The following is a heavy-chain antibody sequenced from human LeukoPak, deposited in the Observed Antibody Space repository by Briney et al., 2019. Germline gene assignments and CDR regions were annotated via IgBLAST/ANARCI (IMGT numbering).Heavy chain of an antibody. CDR2: IWYDGSNK. J-gene: IGHJ3*02. CDR3: ARDLDSGYGSGAFDI. CDR1: GFTFSSYG. Sequence: PGGSLRLSCAASGFTFSSYGMHWVRQAPGKGLEWVAVIWYDGSNKYYADSVKGRFTISRDNAKNSLYLQMNSLRAEDTAVYYCARDLDSGYGSGAFDIWGQGTMVTVSS. V-gene: IGHV3-33*01. D-gene: IGHD5-12*01.